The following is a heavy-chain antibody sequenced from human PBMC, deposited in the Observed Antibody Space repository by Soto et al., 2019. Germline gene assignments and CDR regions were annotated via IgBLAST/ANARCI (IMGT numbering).Heavy chain of an antibody. J-gene: IGHJ5*02. CDR1: GYSFDDYG. D-gene: IGHD2-15*01. V-gene: IGHV3-20*04. CDR3: ARERCSGGSCYRPHWFDP. Sequence: TGGSLRLSCTASGYSFDDYGMSWVRQAPGKGLEWVSGINWNGASTGYADFVKGRFTISRDNAKNSVYLQMNSLRAEDTALYYCARERCSGGSCYRPHWFDPWGQGTLVTVSS. CDR2: INWNGAST.